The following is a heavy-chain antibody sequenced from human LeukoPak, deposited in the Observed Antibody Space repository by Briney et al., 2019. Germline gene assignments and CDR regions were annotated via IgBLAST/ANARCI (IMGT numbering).Heavy chain of an antibody. J-gene: IGHJ4*02. CDR1: GFTFSSYS. V-gene: IGHV3-21*01. D-gene: IGHD3-16*02. CDR2: ISGSSSYK. CDR3: ARDPRGVWGSYRYGS. Sequence: GGSLRLSCAASGFTFSSYSMNWVRQAPGKGLEWVSSISGSSSYKYYADSVKGRFTISRDNAKNSLYLQMNSLRAEDTAVYYCARDPRGVWGSYRYGSGGQGTLVTVSS.